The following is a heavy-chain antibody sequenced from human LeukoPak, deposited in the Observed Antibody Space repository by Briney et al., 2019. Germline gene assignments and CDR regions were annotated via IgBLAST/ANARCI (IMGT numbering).Heavy chain of an antibody. CDR1: GFTFSSYW. CDR3: ARDRRGSSWYVHDAFDI. Sequence: GGSLRLSCAASGFTFSSYWMSWVRQAPGKGLEWVANIKQDGSERYYVDSVKGRFTISRDNAKNSLYLQMNSLRAEDTAVYYCARDRRGSSWYVHDAFDIWGQGTMVTVSS. V-gene: IGHV3-7*04. D-gene: IGHD6-13*01. J-gene: IGHJ3*02. CDR2: IKQDGSER.